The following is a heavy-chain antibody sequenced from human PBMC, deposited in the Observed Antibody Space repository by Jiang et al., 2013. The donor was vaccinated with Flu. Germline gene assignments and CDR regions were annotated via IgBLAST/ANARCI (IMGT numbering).Heavy chain of an antibody. CDR1: GYSISSGFY. CDR2: LYYGGGT. D-gene: IGHD2-2*01. CDR3: ARGLSDLVAVPPAVACMDV. V-gene: IGHV4-38-2*02. J-gene: IGHJ6*02. Sequence: GSGLVKPSETLSLTCSVSGYSISSGFYWGWIRRPPGKGLEWIASLYYGGGTYYNPSLKSRVTMSLDTSENHFSLKLSSVTAADTAVYYCARGLSDLVAVPPAVACMDVWGPGTTVTVSS.